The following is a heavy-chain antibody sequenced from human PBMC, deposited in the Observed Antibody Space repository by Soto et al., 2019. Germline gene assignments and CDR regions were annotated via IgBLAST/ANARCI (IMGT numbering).Heavy chain of an antibody. CDR2: IIPIFGTA. V-gene: IGHV1-69*06. J-gene: IGHJ3*02. Sequence: SVKVSCKASGGTFSSYAISWVRQAPGQGLEWMGGIIPIFGTANYAQKFQGRVTITADKSTSTAYMELSSLRSEDTAVYYCARSHIAAAGHDAFDIWGQGTMVTVSS. CDR1: GGTFSSYA. CDR3: ARSHIAAAGHDAFDI. D-gene: IGHD6-13*01.